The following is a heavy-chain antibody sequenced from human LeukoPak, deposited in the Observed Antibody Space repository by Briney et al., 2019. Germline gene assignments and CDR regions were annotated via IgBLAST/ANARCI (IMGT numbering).Heavy chain of an antibody. V-gene: IGHV3-30-3*01. Sequence: PGGSLRLSCAASGFTFSSYAMHWVRQAPGKGLEWVAVISYDGSNKYYADSVRGRFTISRDNSKNTLYLQMNSLRAEDTAVYYCARDPSVWGYRDAFDIWGQGTMVTVSS. CDR1: GFTFSSYA. D-gene: IGHD7-27*01. CDR2: ISYDGSNK. J-gene: IGHJ3*02. CDR3: ARDPSVWGYRDAFDI.